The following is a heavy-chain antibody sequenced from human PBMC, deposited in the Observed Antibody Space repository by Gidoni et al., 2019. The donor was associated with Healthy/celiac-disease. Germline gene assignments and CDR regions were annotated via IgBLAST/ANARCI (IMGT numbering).Heavy chain of an antibody. V-gene: IGHV4-39*07. J-gene: IGHJ4*02. CDR3: AIDRPRTTVTTFDY. CDR2: IYYSGST. Sequence: QLQLQESGPGLVKPSETLSLTCTDSGGSISTSRYYWGWIRQPPGKGLEWIGSIYYSGSTDYNPSLKSRVTISVDTSKNQFSLKLSSVTAADTAVYYCAIDRPRTTVTTFDYWGQGTLVTVSS. CDR1: GGSISTSRYY. D-gene: IGHD4-17*01.